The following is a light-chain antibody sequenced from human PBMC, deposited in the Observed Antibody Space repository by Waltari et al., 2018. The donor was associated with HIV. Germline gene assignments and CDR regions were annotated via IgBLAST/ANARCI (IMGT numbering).Light chain of an antibody. V-gene: IGKV1-12*01. CDR3: QQGSSFPPT. CDR1: QGVDRW. CDR2: AAS. J-gene: IGKJ4*01. Sequence: DVQMTQSPSSVSASIGDRVTITCRASQGVDRWLAWYHQKPGKAPKLLIYAASTLQRGVPSRFSGSGSGTDFTLTNSTLKPEDYGTYYCQQGSSFPPTFGGGTKVEIK.